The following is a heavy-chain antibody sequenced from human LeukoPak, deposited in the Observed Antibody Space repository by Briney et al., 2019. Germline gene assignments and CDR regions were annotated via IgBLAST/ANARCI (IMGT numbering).Heavy chain of an antibody. CDR3: ARDRRRWLQSPYFDL. CDR2: IYYSGST. V-gene: IGHV4-59*01. J-gene: IGHJ2*01. D-gene: IGHD5-24*01. Sequence: PSETLSLTCTVSGGSISSYYWSWIRQPPGKGLEWIGYIYYSGSTNYNPSLKSRVTISVDTSKNQFSLKLSSVTAADTAVYYCARDRRRWLQSPYFDLWGRRTLVTVSS. CDR1: GGSISSYY.